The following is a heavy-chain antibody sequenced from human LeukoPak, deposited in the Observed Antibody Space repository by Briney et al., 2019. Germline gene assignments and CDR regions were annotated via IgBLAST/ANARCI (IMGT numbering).Heavy chain of an antibody. Sequence: PSETLSLTCTVSGGSIRSSSYYWDWIRQPPGKGLEWIGSIYYSGSTYYNSSLKSRVSISVDTSKNQFSLKVSSVTAADTAVYYCARRETSAHYSNYLDYWGQGTLVTVSS. D-gene: IGHD3-22*01. V-gene: IGHV4-39*01. CDR1: GGSIRSSSYY. J-gene: IGHJ4*02. CDR3: ARRETSAHYSNYLDY. CDR2: IYYSGST.